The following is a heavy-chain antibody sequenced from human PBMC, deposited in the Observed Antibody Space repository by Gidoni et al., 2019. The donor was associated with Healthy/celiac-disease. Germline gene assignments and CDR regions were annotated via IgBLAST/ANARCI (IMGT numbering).Heavy chain of an antibody. D-gene: IGHD6-13*01. CDR3: ARGYSSSWHGDYFDY. J-gene: IGHJ4*02. Sequence: QVQLQESGPGLVKPSETLSLTCTVSGGSISSYYWSWIRPPPGKGLEWIGYIYYSGSTNYNPSLKSRVTISVDTSKNQFSLKLSSVTAADTAVYYCARGYSSSWHGDYFDYWGQGTLVTVSS. CDR1: GGSISSYY. V-gene: IGHV4-59*01. CDR2: IYYSGST.